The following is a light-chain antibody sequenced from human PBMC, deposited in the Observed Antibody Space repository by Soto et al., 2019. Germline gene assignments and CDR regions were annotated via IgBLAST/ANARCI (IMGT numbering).Light chain of an antibody. J-gene: IGKJ2*01. CDR2: GSS. Sequence: EIVLTQSPGILSLSPGERATLSCRASQTVSGNFLAWYQQKPGQSPRLLIYGSSDRATGIPDRFSGSGSGTDFTLTINRVEPEDFAVYYCQQYGSSPPYTFGQGTTLEI. CDR3: QQYGSSPPYT. CDR1: QTVSGNF. V-gene: IGKV3-20*01.